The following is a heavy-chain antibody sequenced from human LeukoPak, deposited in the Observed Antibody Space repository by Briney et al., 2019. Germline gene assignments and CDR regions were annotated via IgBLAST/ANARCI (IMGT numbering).Heavy chain of an antibody. V-gene: IGHV4-59*01. CDR1: GGSISSYY. CDR3: ARDRTLFDY. Sequence: SETLSLTCTVSGGSISSYYWSWIRQPPGKGLEWIGYIYYSGSINYNPSLKSRVTISVDTSKNQFSLKLSSVTAADTAVYYCARDRTLFDYWGREPWSPSPQ. D-gene: IGHD1-14*01. CDR2: IYYSGSI. J-gene: IGHJ4*02.